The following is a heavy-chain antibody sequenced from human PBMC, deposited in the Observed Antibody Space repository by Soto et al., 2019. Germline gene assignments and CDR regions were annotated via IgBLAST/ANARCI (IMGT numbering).Heavy chain of an antibody. J-gene: IGHJ4*02. CDR3: ARNCGGNVDY. D-gene: IGHD2-15*01. CDR1: GGSISSYY. Sequence: QVQLQESGPGLVKPSETLSLTCTVSGGSISSYYWSWIRQPPGKGLEWIGYIYYSGSTNYNPSLKSRVTMSVDTSKNQFSLKLSSVTAADTAVYYCARNCGGNVDYWGQGTLVTVSS. CDR2: IYYSGST. V-gene: IGHV4-59*08.